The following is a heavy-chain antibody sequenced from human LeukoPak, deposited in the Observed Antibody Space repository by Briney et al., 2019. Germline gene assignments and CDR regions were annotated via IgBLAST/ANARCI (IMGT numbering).Heavy chain of an antibody. D-gene: IGHD3-10*01. CDR2: ISSSSSTK. V-gene: IGHV3-48*04. Sequence: GGSLRLSCAASGFSFSSFSLNWVRQAPGKGLEWISYISSSSSTKYYADSVKGRFTIPRDNAKNSLYLQMNSLRAEDTAVYYCARDLSFGEFYYWGQGTLVTVSS. CDR3: ARDLSFGEFYY. J-gene: IGHJ4*02. CDR1: GFSFSSFS.